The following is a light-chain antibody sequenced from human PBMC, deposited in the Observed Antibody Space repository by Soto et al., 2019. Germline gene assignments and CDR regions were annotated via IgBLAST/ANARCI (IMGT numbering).Light chain of an antibody. Sequence: EIVLTQSPGTLSLSPGERATLSCRASQSVSSSYLAWYQQKPGQAPRLLIYGASSRATGIPDRFSGSGSGTDFTLTISRLEPEDFAVDYCQQYGSSPYTFGQGTKLEI. CDR3: QQYGSSPYT. V-gene: IGKV3-20*01. J-gene: IGKJ2*01. CDR1: QSVSSSY. CDR2: GAS.